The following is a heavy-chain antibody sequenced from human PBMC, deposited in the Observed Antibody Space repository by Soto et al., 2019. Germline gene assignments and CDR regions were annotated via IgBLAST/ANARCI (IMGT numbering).Heavy chain of an antibody. CDR3: AHKGGRCAAMDV. D-gene: IGHD2-21*01. CDR2: IYWDDDE. CDR1: GFSLSTSAEG. Sequence: QITLKESGPTLVKPTQTLTLTCTFSGFSLSTSAEGVAWIRQPPGKALEWLALIYWDDDERYSPFLKSRLTIPKDTSKNQVVLTMTNMYPVDTATYFCAHKGGRCAAMDVWGQGTTVTVSS. J-gene: IGHJ6*02. V-gene: IGHV2-5*02.